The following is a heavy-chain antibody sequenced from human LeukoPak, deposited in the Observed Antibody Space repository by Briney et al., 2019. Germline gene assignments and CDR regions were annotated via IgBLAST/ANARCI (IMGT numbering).Heavy chain of an antibody. CDR1: GFTFSSYG. CDR3: APSTGVVVAATGGSASA. J-gene: IGHJ4*02. V-gene: IGHV3-30*03. CDR2: MSYDGINK. D-gene: IGHD2-15*01. Sequence: GGSLRLSCAASGFTFSSYGMHWVRQAPGKGLEWVAFMSYDGINKYYADSVKGRFTISRDNSKNTLYLQMNSLRAEDTAVYYCAPSTGVVVAATGGSASAWGQGTLVTVSS.